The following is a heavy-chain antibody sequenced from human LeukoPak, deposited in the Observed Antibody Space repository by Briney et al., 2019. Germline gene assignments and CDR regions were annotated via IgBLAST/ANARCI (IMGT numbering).Heavy chain of an antibody. CDR2: INPNSGGT. V-gene: IGHV1-2*02. CDR1: GYTFTGYY. D-gene: IGHD3-22*01. CDR3: ARDPYYYDSSGYYLNNWFDP. Sequence: ASVKVSCKASGYTFTGYYVLWVGQAPGQGLEWMGWINPNSGGTNYAQKFQGRVTMTRDTSISTAHMELSRLRSDDTAVYYCARDPYYYDSSGYYLNNWFDPWGQGTLVTVSS. J-gene: IGHJ5*02.